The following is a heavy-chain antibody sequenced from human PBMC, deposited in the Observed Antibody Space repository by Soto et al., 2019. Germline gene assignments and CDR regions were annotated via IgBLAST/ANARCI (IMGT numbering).Heavy chain of an antibody. V-gene: IGHV3-15*07. Sequence: GGSLRLSCAASGFTFSNAWMNWVRQAPGKGLEWVGRIKSKTDGGTTDYAAPVKGRFTISRDDSKNTLYLQMNSLKTEDTAWYYCTTDRMVRGVRLDYYYYGMDVWGQGTTVTVSS. CDR2: IKSKTDGGTT. CDR1: GFTFSNAW. CDR3: TTDRMVRGVRLDYYYYGMDV. J-gene: IGHJ6*02. D-gene: IGHD3-10*01.